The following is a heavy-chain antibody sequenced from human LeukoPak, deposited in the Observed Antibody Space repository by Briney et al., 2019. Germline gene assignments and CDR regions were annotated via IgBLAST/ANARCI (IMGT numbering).Heavy chain of an antibody. CDR3: ARGVEPLAANTLAY. Sequence: PGGSLRLSCAASGFTVITNDMTWVRQAPGKGLEWVSVLYSGGNTKYADSVQGRFTISRDNSKNTLYLEMNSLSPDDTAVYYCARGVEPLAANTLAYWGQGTLVTDSS. J-gene: IGHJ4*02. CDR2: LYSGGNT. CDR1: GFTVITND. V-gene: IGHV3-53*01. D-gene: IGHD1-14*01.